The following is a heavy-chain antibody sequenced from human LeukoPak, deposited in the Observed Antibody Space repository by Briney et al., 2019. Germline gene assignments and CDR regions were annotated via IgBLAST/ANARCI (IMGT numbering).Heavy chain of an antibody. D-gene: IGHD2-8*01. J-gene: IGHJ4*02. V-gene: IGHV4-31*03. CDR3: ARGLYSIVDY. Sequence: SETLSLTCTVSGGSISSGGYHWSWIRQHPGKGLEWMGYIDYSGSTYYNPSLKSRVTISRDTSKNQFSLKLSSVTAADTAVYYCARGLYSIVDYWGQGTLVTVSS. CDR1: GGSISSGGYH. CDR2: IDYSGST.